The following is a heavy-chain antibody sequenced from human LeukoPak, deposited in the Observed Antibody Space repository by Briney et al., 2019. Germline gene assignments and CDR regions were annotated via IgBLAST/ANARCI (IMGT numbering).Heavy chain of an antibody. Sequence: SETLSLTCTVSGGSISSRTYYWGWIRQPPGKGLEWIGSIYYSGSTYYNPSLKSRVTISVDTSKNQFSLKLSSVTAADTAVYYCRYSGYDGEYNWFDPWGQGTLVTVSS. J-gene: IGHJ5*02. CDR2: IYYSGST. CDR3: RYSGYDGEYNWFDP. D-gene: IGHD5-12*01. CDR1: GGSISSRTYY. V-gene: IGHV4-39*01.